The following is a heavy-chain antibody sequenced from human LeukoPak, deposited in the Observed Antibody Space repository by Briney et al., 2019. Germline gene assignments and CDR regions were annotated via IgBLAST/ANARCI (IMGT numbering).Heavy chain of an antibody. CDR2: INPNSVDT. J-gene: IGHJ4*02. V-gene: IGHV1-2*02. D-gene: IGHD5-12*01. CDR3: AKNPYEDYFDY. Sequence: ASVKVSCKASGYTFTGYYLHWVRQAPGQGLEWMGWINPNSVDTNYAQKFQGRVTMARDTSIRTAYMELSGLRSGDTAVYYCAKNPYEDYFDYWGQGTLVTVSS. CDR1: GYTFTGYY.